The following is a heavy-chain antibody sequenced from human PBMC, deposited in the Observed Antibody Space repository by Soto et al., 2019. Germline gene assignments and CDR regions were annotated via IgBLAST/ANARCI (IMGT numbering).Heavy chain of an antibody. D-gene: IGHD1-26*01. V-gene: IGHV1-69*13. CDR3: ARDYSGSYSYYYYYGMDV. CDR2: IIPTFGTA. J-gene: IGHJ6*02. CDR1: GGTFSSYA. Sequence: SVKVSCKASGGTFSSYAISWVRQAPGQGLEWMGGIIPTFGTANYAQKFQGRVTITADESTSTAYMELSSLRSEDTAVYYCARDYSGSYSYYYYYGMDVWGQGTTVTVSS.